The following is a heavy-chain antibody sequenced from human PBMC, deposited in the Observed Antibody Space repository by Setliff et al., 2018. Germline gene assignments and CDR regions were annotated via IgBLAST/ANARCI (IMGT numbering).Heavy chain of an antibody. Sequence: GGSLRLSCAASGFTFSRYWMSWVRQAPGKGLEWVANIKQDGSEKYYVDSVKGRFTISRDNAKNSLYLQMNSLRAEDTAVYYCARDGRTRSCCYDMDVWGKGTTVTVSS. D-gene: IGHD2-15*01. CDR1: GFTFSRYW. V-gene: IGHV3-7*01. CDR2: IKQDGSEK. CDR3: ARDGRTRSCCYDMDV. J-gene: IGHJ6*03.